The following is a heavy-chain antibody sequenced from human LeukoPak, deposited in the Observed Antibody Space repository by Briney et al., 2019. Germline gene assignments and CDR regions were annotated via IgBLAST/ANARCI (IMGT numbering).Heavy chain of an antibody. V-gene: IGHV1-8*01. J-gene: IGHJ6*02. CDR1: GYTFTSYD. CDR3: ARTRSIAAAGTVPAGFILYGMDV. Sequence: GASVKVSCKASGYTFTSYDINWVRQATGQGLEWMGWMNPNSGNTGYAQKFQGRVTMTRNTSISTAYMELSSLRSEDTAVYYCARTRSIAAAGTVPAGFILYGMDVWGQGTTVTVSS. D-gene: IGHD6-13*01. CDR2: MNPNSGNT.